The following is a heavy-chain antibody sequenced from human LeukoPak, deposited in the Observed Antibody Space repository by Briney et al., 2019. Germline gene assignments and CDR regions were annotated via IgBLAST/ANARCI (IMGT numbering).Heavy chain of an antibody. D-gene: IGHD3-16*01. Sequence: SETLSLTCAVFGEPFKGYYWSWIRQPPGKELEWIGDINHSGSTSYNPSLKSRVTILVDTSKKQFSLKLSSVTAADTAVYYCARGGLGVYYYGMDVWGQGTTVTVSS. J-gene: IGHJ6*02. CDR1: GEPFKGYY. V-gene: IGHV4-34*01. CDR2: INHSGST. CDR3: ARGGLGVYYYGMDV.